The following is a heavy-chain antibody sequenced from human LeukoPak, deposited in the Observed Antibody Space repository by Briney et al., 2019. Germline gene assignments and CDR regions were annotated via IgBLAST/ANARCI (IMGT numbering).Heavy chain of an antibody. CDR2: INHSGST. V-gene: IGHV4-34*01. D-gene: IGHD6-19*01. J-gene: IGHJ4*02. Sequence: PGGSLRLSCAASEFAFSTYNMNWIRQPPGKGLEWIGEINHSGSTNYNPSLKSRVTISVDTSKNQFSLKLSSVTAADTAVYYCAAVAGTVDYWGQGTLVTVSS. CDR3: AAVAGTVDY. CDR1: EFAFSTYN.